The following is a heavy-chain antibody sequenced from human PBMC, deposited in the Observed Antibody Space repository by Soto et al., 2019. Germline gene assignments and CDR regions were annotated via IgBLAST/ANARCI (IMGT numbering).Heavy chain of an antibody. J-gene: IGHJ6*03. CDR2: INHSGST. CDR3: ARGYDFWSGHNYYYYMDV. Sequence: SETLSLTCAVYGGSFSGYYWSWIRQPTGKGLEWIGGINHSGSTNYNPSLKSRVTISVDTSKNQFSLKLSSVTAADTAVYYCARGYDFWSGHNYYYYMDVWGKGTTVTVSS. D-gene: IGHD3-3*01. CDR1: GGSFSGYY. V-gene: IGHV4-34*01.